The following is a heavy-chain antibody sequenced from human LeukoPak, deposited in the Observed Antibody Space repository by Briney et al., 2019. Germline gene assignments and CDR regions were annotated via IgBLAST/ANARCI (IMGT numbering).Heavy chain of an antibody. Sequence: GASVKVSCKASGYTFTGYYMHWVRQAPGQGLEWMGRINPNSGGTNYAQKFQGRVTMTRDTSISTAYMELSRLRSDDTAVYYCARGDYYDSSGYPRDLWGQGTLVTVSS. CDR3: ARGDYYDSSGYPRDL. CDR2: INPNSGGT. V-gene: IGHV1-2*06. J-gene: IGHJ4*02. D-gene: IGHD3-22*01. CDR1: GYTFTGYY.